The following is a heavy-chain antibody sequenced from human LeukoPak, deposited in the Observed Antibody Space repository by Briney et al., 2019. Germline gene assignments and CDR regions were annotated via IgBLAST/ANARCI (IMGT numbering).Heavy chain of an antibody. CDR3: AKSALATSREY. V-gene: IGHV3-23*01. CDR1: GFTVSSKF. CDR2: ISNSGEGT. D-gene: IGHD5-12*01. Sequence: PGGSLRLSCAASGFTVSSKFMSWVRQAPGKGLEWVSSISNSGEGTYYADSVKGRFTVSRDNSKNTLYLQMNSLRVDDTAVYYCAKSALATSREYWGQGTLVTVSS. J-gene: IGHJ4*02.